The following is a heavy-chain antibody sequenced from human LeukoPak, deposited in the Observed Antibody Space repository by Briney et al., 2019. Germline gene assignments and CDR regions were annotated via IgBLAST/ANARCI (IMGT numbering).Heavy chain of an antibody. CDR2: INPSGGST. CDR3: ARDVRFLEWSDAFDI. CDR1: GYTFTSYY. V-gene: IGHV1-46*01. J-gene: IGHJ3*02. D-gene: IGHD3-3*01. Sequence: ASVKVSCKASGYTFTSYYMHWVRQAPGQGLEWMGIINPSGGSTSYAQKFQGRVTMTRDTSTSTVYMELSSLRSEDTAVYYCARDVRFLEWSDAFDIWGQGTMVTVSS.